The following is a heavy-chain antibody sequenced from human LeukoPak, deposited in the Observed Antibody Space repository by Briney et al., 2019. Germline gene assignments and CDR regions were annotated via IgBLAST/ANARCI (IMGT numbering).Heavy chain of an antibody. CDR3: ARDSSGYFGAFDI. J-gene: IGHJ3*02. V-gene: IGHV3-53*01. D-gene: IGHD3-22*01. CDR1: GFTVSSNY. Sequence: GGSLRLSCAASGFTVSSNYMSWVRQAPGKGLEWVSAIYSGGSTYYADSVKGRFTISRDNSKNTLYLKMNSLRAEDTAVYYCARDSSGYFGAFDIWGQGTMVTVSS. CDR2: IYSGGST.